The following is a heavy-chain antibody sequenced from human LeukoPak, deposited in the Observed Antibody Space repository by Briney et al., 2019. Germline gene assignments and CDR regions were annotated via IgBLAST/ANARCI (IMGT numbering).Heavy chain of an antibody. CDR3: ASRITIFGAFDY. D-gene: IGHD3-3*01. J-gene: IGHJ4*02. Sequence: SETLSLTCTVSGGSISGHHWSWIRQPPGKGLEWIGYIYYSGSTNYNPSLKSRVTISVDTSKNQFSLKLSSVTAADTAVYYCASRITIFGAFDYWGQGTLVTVSS. CDR1: GGSISGHH. V-gene: IGHV4-59*11. CDR2: IYYSGST.